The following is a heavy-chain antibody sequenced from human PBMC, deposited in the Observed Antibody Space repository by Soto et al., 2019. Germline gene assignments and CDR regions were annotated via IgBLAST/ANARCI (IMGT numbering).Heavy chain of an antibody. CDR3: AKIVGGGSHHDAFDI. V-gene: IGHV3-23*01. CDR2: TGGGGVST. J-gene: IGHJ3*02. D-gene: IGHD2-15*01. Sequence: EVQLLESGGGLVEPGGSLRLSCAASGFTFRSYAMTWVRQAPGKGLEWVSYTGGGGVSTYYADPVQGRFTSSRDDSKNTLYLQMNSLRAEDTALYYCAKIVGGGSHHDAFDIWGQGTMVTVSS. CDR1: GFTFRSYA.